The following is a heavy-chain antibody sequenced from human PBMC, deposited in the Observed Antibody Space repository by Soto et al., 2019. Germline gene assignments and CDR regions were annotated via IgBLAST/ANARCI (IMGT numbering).Heavy chain of an antibody. D-gene: IGHD3-16*01. J-gene: IGHJ3*02. CDR3: AKDFRIKLHLGEDAFDI. CDR1: GFTFDDYA. CDR2: ISWNSGSI. Sequence: GGSLRLSCAASGFTFDDYAMHWVRQAPGKGLEWVSGISWNSGSIGYADSVKGRFTISRDNAKNSLYLEMNSLRAEDTALYYCAKDFRIKLHLGEDAFDIWGQGTMVTVSS. V-gene: IGHV3-9*01.